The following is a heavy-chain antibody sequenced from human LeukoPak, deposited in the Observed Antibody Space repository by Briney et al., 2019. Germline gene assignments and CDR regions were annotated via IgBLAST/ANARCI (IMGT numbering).Heavy chain of an antibody. CDR1: GGSISSGDYY. CDR2: IYYSGST. Sequence: SETLSLTCTVSGGSISSGDYYWSWVRQPPGKGLEWIGYIYYSGSTYYNPSLKSRVTISVDTSKNQFSLKLSSVTAADTAVYYCAREGGYSLVRGVDYWGQGTLVTVSS. CDR3: AREGGYSLVRGVDY. V-gene: IGHV4-30-4*01. J-gene: IGHJ4*02. D-gene: IGHD5-18*01.